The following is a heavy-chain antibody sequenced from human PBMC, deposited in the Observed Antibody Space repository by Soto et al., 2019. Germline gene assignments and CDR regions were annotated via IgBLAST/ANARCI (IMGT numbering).Heavy chain of an antibody. CDR2: ISYDGSNK. CDR3: ARDTLFPVVVVAQPDY. V-gene: IGHV3-30-3*01. D-gene: IGHD2-15*01. J-gene: IGHJ4*02. Sequence: QVQLVESGGGVVQPGRSLRLSCAASGFTFSSYAMHWVRQAPGKGLEWVAVISYDGSNKYYADSMKGRFTISRDNSKNTLYLQMNSLRAEDTAVYYCARDTLFPVVVVAQPDYWGQGTLVTVSS. CDR1: GFTFSSYA.